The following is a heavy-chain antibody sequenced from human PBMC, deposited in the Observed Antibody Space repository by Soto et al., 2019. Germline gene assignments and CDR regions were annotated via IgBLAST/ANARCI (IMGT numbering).Heavy chain of an antibody. Sequence: PGGSLRLSCAASGFTFSSYEMNWVRQAPGKGLEWVSYISSSGSTIHYADSVKGRFTISRDNAKNSLYLQMNSLRDEDTAVHYCARDRSSGWYGAFDIWGQGTMVTVSS. CDR3: ARDRSSGWYGAFDI. D-gene: IGHD6-19*01. CDR1: GFTFSSYE. V-gene: IGHV3-48*03. CDR2: ISSSGSTI. J-gene: IGHJ3*02.